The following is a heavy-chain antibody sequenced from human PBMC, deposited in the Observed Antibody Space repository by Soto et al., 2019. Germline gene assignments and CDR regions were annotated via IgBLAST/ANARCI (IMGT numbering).Heavy chain of an antibody. V-gene: IGHV3-23*01. J-gene: IGHJ4*02. CDR3: AKDDCSSTSCSRGGYLFDY. Sequence: PGGSLRLSCAASGFTFSSYAMSWVRQAPGKGLEWVSAISGSGGSTYYADSVKGRFTISRDNSKNTLYLQMNSLRAEDTAVYYCAKDDCSSTSCSRGGYLFDYWGQGTLVTVSS. D-gene: IGHD2-2*01. CDR2: ISGSGGST. CDR1: GFTFSSYA.